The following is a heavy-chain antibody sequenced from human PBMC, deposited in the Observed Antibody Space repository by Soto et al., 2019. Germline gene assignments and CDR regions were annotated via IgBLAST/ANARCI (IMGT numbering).Heavy chain of an antibody. CDR2: ISGSGGST. Sequence: EVQLLESGGGLVQPGGSLRLSCAASGFTFSSYAMSWVRQAPGKGLEWVSAISGSGGSTYYADSVKGRFTISRDNSKNPLYQQMNSLRAEDTAVYYCAPHSWYDSSGYPYYFDYWGQGTLVTVSS. V-gene: IGHV3-23*01. J-gene: IGHJ4*02. CDR1: GFTFSSYA. D-gene: IGHD3-22*01. CDR3: APHSWYDSSGYPYYFDY.